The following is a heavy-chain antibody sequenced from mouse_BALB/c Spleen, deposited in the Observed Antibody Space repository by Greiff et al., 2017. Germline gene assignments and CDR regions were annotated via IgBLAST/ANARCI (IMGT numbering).Heavy chain of an antibody. CDR3: AREELLPSGFAY. V-gene: IGHV5-6-5*01. Sequence: EVQRVESGGGLVKPGGSLKLSCAASGFTFSSYAMSWVRQTPEKRLEWVASISSGGSTYYPDSVKGRFTISRDNARNILYLQMSSLRSEDTAMYYCAREELLPSGFAYWGQGTLVTVSA. CDR1: GFTFSSYA. CDR2: ISSGGST. D-gene: IGHD5-5*01. J-gene: IGHJ3*01.